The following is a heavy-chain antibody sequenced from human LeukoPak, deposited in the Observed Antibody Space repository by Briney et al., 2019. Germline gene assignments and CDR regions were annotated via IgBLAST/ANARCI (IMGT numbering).Heavy chain of an antibody. CDR1: GFTFSSYS. CDR3: AREVHQLPRYAFDI. CDR2: ISSSSSYI. V-gene: IGHV3-21*01. Sequence: GGSLRLSCAASGFTFSSYSMNWVRQAPGKGLEWVSSISSSSSYIYYADSVKGRFTISRDNAKNSLYLQMNSLRAEDTAVYYCAREVHQLPRYAFDIWGQGTMVTVSS. D-gene: IGHD2-2*01. J-gene: IGHJ3*02.